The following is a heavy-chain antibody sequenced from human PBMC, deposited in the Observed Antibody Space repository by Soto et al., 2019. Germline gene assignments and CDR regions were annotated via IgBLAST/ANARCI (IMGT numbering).Heavy chain of an antibody. J-gene: IGHJ4*02. V-gene: IGHV1-46*01. CDR1: GYTFTSNY. CDR2: INPSGGTT. Sequence: QVQLVQSGAEVKKPGASVKVSCKASGYTFTSNYLHWVRQAPGQGLEWMGIINPSGGTTTYAQKFQGRVTMTRDTPTSTVYMELSSLRSEDTAVYYCARVRGALYSRYFFASWGQGTLVTVSS. CDR3: ARVRGALYSRYFFAS. D-gene: IGHD3-10*01.